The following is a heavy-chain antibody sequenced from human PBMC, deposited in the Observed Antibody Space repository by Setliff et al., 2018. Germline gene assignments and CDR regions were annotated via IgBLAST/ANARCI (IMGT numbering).Heavy chain of an antibody. CDR3: ARVTIAVAGYFDF. J-gene: IGHJ4*02. D-gene: IGHD6-19*01. CDR2: IGAYNGNT. Sequence: ASVKVSCKASGYTVTNYGVTWVRPAPGQGLEWMGWIGAYNGNTYNAHKFQGRVTMTSDTSTSTAYMELRSLRSDDTAVYYCARVTIAVAGYFDFWGQGTLVTVSS. V-gene: IGHV1-18*01. CDR1: GYTVTNYG.